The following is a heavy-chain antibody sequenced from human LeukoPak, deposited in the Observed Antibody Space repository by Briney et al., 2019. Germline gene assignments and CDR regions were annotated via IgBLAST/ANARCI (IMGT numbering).Heavy chain of an antibody. CDR3: ARALGYCSSTSCLYYFDY. J-gene: IGHJ4*02. Sequence: PSETLSLTCAVYGGSFSGYYWSWIRQPPGKGLEWIGEINHSGSTNYNPSLKSRVTISVDTSKNQFSLKLSSVTAADTAVYYCARALGYCSSTSCLYYFDYWGQGTLVTVSS. V-gene: IGHV4-34*01. CDR2: INHSGST. CDR1: GGSFSGYY. D-gene: IGHD2-2*01.